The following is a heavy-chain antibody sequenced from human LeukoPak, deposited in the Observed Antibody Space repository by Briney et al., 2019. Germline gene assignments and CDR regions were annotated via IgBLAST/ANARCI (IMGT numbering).Heavy chain of an antibody. CDR2: IRSSSSTI. CDR1: GFTFSSYS. J-gene: IGHJ6*03. Sequence: PGGSLRLSCAASGFTFSSYSMNWVRQAPGKGLEWVSYIRSSSSTIYYADSVKGRFTISRDNAKNSLYLQMNSLRAEDTAVYYCALDGYNKSYYYYYYMDVWGKGTTVTVSS. CDR3: ALDGYNKSYYYYYYMDV. D-gene: IGHD5-24*01. V-gene: IGHV3-48*01.